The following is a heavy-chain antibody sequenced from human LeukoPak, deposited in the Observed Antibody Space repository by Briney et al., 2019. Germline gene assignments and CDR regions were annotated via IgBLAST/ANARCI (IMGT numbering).Heavy chain of an antibody. CDR2: IWYDGSNK. Sequence: GGSLRLSCAASGFTFNTYAMHWVRQAPGKGLEWVAVIWYDGSNKYYADSVKGRFTIPRDNSENTLYLQMNSLRAEDTAVYFCARTTYGDYWGQGTLVTVSS. D-gene: IGHD1-1*01. CDR3: ARTTYGDY. J-gene: IGHJ4*02. V-gene: IGHV3-33*08. CDR1: GFTFNTYA.